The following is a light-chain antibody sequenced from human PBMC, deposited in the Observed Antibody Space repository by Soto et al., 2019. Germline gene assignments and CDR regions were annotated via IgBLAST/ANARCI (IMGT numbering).Light chain of an antibody. CDR3: QNSYYTPWT. CDR2: GAS. CDR1: QPISTF. V-gene: IGKV1-39*01. J-gene: IGKJ1*01. Sequence: DIQMTQSPSSLSASLGDRVTITCRASQPISTFLNWYQQKTGRAPKLLIYGASTLHSGVPSRFSGSGSGTDFTLTISSLRPEDFATYYCQNSYYTPWTFGQGTKVDIK.